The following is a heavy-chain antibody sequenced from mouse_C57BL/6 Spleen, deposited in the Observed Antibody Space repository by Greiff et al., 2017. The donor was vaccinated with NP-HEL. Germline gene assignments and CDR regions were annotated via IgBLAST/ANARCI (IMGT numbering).Heavy chain of an antibody. D-gene: IGHD1-1*01. CDR1: GFSFTSYA. J-gene: IGHJ3*01. CDR3: AGDYYGGGFAY. Sequence: VQLQESGPGLVAPSQSLSITCTVSGFSFTSYAISWVRQPPGKGLEWLGVIWTGGGTNYNSSLNSRLSISKDNSKSQVFLKMNSLQTEDAARYYCAGDYYGGGFAYWGQGTLVTVSA. CDR2: IWTGGGT. V-gene: IGHV2-9-1*01.